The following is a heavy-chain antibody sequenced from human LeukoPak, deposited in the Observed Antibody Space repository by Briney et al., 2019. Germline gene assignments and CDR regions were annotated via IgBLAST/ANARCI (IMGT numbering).Heavy chain of an antibody. V-gene: IGHV1-2*02. D-gene: IGHD6-19*01. CDR2: INPNSGGT. CDR1: GYTFTDYY. Sequence: ASVKVSCKASGYTFTDYYIHWVRQAPGQGLEWMGWINPNSGGTKYAQKFQGRVTMTRDTSISAAYMELTRLRSDDTAVYYCARFGLGKHIEVAGIPFDIWGQGTMVTVSS. CDR3: ARFGLGKHIEVAGIPFDI. J-gene: IGHJ3*02.